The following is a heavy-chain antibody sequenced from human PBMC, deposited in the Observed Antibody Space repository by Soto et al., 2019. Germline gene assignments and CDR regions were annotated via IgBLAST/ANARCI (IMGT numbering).Heavy chain of an antibody. V-gene: IGHV4-4*02. D-gene: IGHD2-15*01. CDR2: VYYNGNT. J-gene: IGHJ4*02. CDR1: GDSISTNNW. CDR3: ARDGSGSPGATDY. Sequence: QVQLQESGPGLVKPSGTLSLTCAVSGDSISTNNWWSWVRQSPEKGLEWIGEVYYNGNTNYNPSLKSRATISVDTSTNQFSLKLSSVTAADTAVYYCARDGSGSPGATDYWGQGNLVTVSS.